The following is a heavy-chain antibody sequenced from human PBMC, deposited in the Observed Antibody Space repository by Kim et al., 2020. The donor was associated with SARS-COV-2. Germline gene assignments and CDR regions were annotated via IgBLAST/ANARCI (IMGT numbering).Heavy chain of an antibody. CDR3: ARGRVGVVPSPVLGLGPFWKYHYMDV. J-gene: IGHJ6*03. CDR2: INQSGRT. Sequence: ETLSLTCAVFGESLSDFSWTWIRQSSGKGLEWIGEINQSGRTNYNPSLKSRVTISLDTSKNQFSLKVTSVTAADPGIYYCARGRVGVVPSPVLGLGPFWKYHYMDVWGKGATVTVS. D-gene: IGHD3-3*01. CDR1: GESLSDFS. V-gene: IGHV4-34*01.